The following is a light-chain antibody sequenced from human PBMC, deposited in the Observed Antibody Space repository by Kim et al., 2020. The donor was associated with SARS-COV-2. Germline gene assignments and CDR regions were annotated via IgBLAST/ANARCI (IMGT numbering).Light chain of an antibody. J-gene: IGLJ1*01. CDR3: GADHAIGSNFLYN. CDR1: SGYNTYA. Sequence: ELTQPPSASASLGASVTLTCTLSSGYNTYAVDWFQHRPGKGPRFVMRVGTDGIVGSKGDGIPDRFSVLGSGLNRYLIIKTIQEEDEGDYHCGADHAIGSNFLYNFGPGTKVTVL. CDR2: VGTDGIVG. V-gene: IGLV9-49*01.